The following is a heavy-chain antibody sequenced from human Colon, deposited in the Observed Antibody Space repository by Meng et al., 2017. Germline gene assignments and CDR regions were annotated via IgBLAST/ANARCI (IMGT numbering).Heavy chain of an antibody. CDR3: ARDQNPPLLWFGELSLNWFDP. CDR2: ISSSGSTI. V-gene: IGHV3-11*04. J-gene: IGHJ5*02. D-gene: IGHD3-10*01. CDR1: GFTFSDYY. Sequence: GESLKISCAASGFTFSDYYMSWIRQAPGKGLEWVSYISSSGSTIYYADTVKGRFTISRDNAKNSLYLQMNSLRAEDTAVYYCARDQNPPLLWFGELSLNWFDPWGQGTLVTVS.